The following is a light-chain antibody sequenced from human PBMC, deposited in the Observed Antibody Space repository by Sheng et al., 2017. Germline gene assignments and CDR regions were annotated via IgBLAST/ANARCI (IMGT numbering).Light chain of an antibody. CDR2: GAS. V-gene: IGKV3-20*01. J-gene: IGKJ4*01. CDR3: QQYGSSRLT. CDR1: QSISSSY. Sequence: IVLTQSPGTLSLSPGERATLSCRASQSISSSYLAWYQQKPGQAPRLLIYGASRRATGIPDRFSGSGSGTDFTLTISRLEPEDFVVYYCQQYGSSRLTFGGGTKVEIK.